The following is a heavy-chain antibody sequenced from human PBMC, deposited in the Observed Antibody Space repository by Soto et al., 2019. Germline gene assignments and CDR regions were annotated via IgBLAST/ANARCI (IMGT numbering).Heavy chain of an antibody. CDR3: AKANAHIPFDS. D-gene: IGHD2-21*01. CDR1: GFTFSSDG. Sequence: QVQLVESGGGVVRPGRSLRLSCAASGFTFSSDGMHWVRQAPGKGLEWVAVISYDGSSQYYAVSVQGRFAISRDNSKNTLYLQMNSLRPEDTALYYCAKANAHIPFDSWGQGTLVTVSS. J-gene: IGHJ4*02. V-gene: IGHV3-30*18. CDR2: ISYDGSSQ.